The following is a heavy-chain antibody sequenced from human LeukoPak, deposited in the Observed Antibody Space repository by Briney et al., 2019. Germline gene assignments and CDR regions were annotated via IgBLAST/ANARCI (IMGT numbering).Heavy chain of an antibody. CDR1: GYTFTGYY. CDR3: ARDAGYCSSTSCQGGWFDP. CDR2: INPNSGGT. V-gene: IGHV1-2*02. D-gene: IGHD2-2*01. J-gene: IGHJ5*02. Sequence: EASAKVSCKASGYTFTGYYMHWVRQAPGQGLEWMGWINPNSGGTNYAQKFQGRVTMTRDTSISTAYMELSRLRSDDTAVYYCARDAGYCSSTSCQGGWFDPWGQGTLVTVSS.